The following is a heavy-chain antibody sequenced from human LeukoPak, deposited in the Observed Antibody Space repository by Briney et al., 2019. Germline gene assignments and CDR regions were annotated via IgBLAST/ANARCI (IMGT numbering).Heavy chain of an antibody. D-gene: IGHD2-2*01. CDR1: GGSVSGYY. CDR2: INHSGST. CDR3: ARAPAAFDY. J-gene: IGHJ4*02. V-gene: IGHV4-34*01. Sequence: SETLSRTCAVYGGSVSGYYWSWIRQPPGKGLEWIGEINHSGSTNYNPSLKSRVTISVDTSKNQFSLKLSSVTAADTAVYYCARAPAAFDYWGQGTLVTVSS.